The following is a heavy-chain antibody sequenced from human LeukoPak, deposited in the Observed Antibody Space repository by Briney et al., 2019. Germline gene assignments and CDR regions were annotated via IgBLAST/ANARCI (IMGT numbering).Heavy chain of an antibody. D-gene: IGHD3-16*01. CDR1: GGSISSSSYY. CDR2: IYYSGST. J-gene: IGHJ4*02. CDR3: ARVEITFGGVMNFDY. V-gene: IGHV4-39*01. Sequence: SETLSLTCTVSGGSISSSSYYWGWIRQPPWKGLEWIGSIYYSGSTYYNSSLKSRVTISVDTSKNQFSLKLSSVTAAETAVYYCARVEITFGGVMNFDYWGQGTLVTVSS.